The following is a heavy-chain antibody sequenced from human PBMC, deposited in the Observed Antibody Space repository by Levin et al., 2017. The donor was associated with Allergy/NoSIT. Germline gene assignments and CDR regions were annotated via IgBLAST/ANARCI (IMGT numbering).Heavy chain of an antibody. J-gene: IGHJ4*02. D-gene: IGHD6-19*01. CDR3: VKQAVAGYIKLFDY. CDR1: GFSFSSYA. CDR2: ISGNGAST. Sequence: GESLKISCAASGFSFSSYAMTWVRQAPGKGLEWVSTISGNGASTYYADSVKGRFTISRDNARNTLYLQLNSLRAEDTAVYYCVKQAVAGYIKLFDYWGQGTLVTVSS. V-gene: IGHV3-23*01.